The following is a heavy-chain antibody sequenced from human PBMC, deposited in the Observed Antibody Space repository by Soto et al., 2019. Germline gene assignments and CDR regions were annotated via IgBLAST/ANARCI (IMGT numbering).Heavy chain of an antibody. CDR3: ARCIQGDYYYGMDV. Sequence: QAQLVQSGAEVRKPGASVKVSCKASGYTFYSHSISWVRQAPGQGLEWMGRINADYGNTQYAQKFRGRVTMTTDTSTTTVDMELTNLRSDDPAVYYCARCIQGDYYYGMDVWGQGTTVTVSS. CDR2: INADYGNT. CDR1: GYTFYSHS. D-gene: IGHD5-18*01. J-gene: IGHJ6*02. V-gene: IGHV1-18*01.